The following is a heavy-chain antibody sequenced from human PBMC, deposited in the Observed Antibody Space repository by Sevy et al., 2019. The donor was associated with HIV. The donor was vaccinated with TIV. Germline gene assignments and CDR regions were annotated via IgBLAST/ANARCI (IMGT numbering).Heavy chain of an antibody. CDR1: GDTFTNNY. CDR3: VRADPAQHFDS. J-gene: IGHJ4*02. CDR2: IDPSAGNA. V-gene: IGHV1-46*01. Sequence: ASVKVSCKASGDTFTNNYMHWVRQAPGQGLEWMGIIDPSAGNASYAQRFQGRVTMTRDTSTSTLYMDLNSLRSEDTAVYYSVRADPAQHFDSWGQGTLVTVSS.